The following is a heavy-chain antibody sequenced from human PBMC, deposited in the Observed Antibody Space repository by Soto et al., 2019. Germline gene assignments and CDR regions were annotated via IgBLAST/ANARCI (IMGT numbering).Heavy chain of an antibody. CDR3: ARAGLTSLELATMY. CDR1: GYRFTDYY. J-gene: IGHJ4*02. CDR2: IHPNSGCT. Sequence: ASVKFSFKASGYRFTDYYVHWLRQSPGQGLEWMGWIHPNSGCTKFPQKFQGRVIMTRDTSISTAYMDLSRLTPDDTAVYYCARAGLTSLELATMYWGQGTLVTVSS. D-gene: IGHD5-12*01. V-gene: IGHV1-2*02.